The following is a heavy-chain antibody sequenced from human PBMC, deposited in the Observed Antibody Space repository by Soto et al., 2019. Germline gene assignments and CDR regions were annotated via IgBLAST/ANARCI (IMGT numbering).Heavy chain of an antibody. CDR3: GRGGGRGHIVVDY. Sequence: QVQLVQSGAEVKKPGASVKVSCKASGYTFTSYDINWVRQATGQGLEWMGWMNPNSGNTGYAQKAQAGAPMTRNTPISTAYREGSSRGLGDRAVYYGGRGGGRGHIVVDYWGQGTLVTVSS. D-gene: IGHD2-15*01. V-gene: IGHV1-8*01. CDR2: MNPNSGNT. CDR1: GYTFTSYD. J-gene: IGHJ4*02.